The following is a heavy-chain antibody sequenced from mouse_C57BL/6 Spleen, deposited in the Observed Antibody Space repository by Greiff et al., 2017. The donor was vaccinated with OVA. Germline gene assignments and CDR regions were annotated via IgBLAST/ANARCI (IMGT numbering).Heavy chain of an antibody. CDR1: GYSFTDYN. Sequence: VQLQQSGPELVKPGASVKISCKASGYSFTDYNMNWVKQSNGKSLEWIGVITPNYGTTSYNQKFKGKATLTVDQSSSTAYMQLNSLTSEDSAVYYWARSSYGNYAYFDYWGQGTTLTVSS. V-gene: IGHV1-39*01. D-gene: IGHD2-1*01. CDR3: ARSSYGNYAYFDY. CDR2: ITPNYGTT. J-gene: IGHJ2*01.